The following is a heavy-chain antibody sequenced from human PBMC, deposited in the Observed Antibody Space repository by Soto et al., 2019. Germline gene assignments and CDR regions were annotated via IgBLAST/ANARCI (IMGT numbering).Heavy chain of an antibody. Sequence: SETLSLTCAVSGDSISGSQWWSWVRLPPGKGLEWVGEISHTGTTNYNPSLKSRVTMSVDKPKNQFSLNLISVTAADTAVYYCARVISSRDESFDYWGQGTVVTVSS. CDR3: ARVISSRDESFDY. V-gene: IGHV4-4*02. CDR1: GDSISGSQW. D-gene: IGHD2-2*01. J-gene: IGHJ4*02. CDR2: ISHTGTT.